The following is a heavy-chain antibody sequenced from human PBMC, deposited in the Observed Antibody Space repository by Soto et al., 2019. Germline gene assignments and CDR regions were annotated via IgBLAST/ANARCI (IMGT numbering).Heavy chain of an antibody. V-gene: IGHV3-21*01. CDR1: GFTFSSYS. CDR3: ARDQVYYDILTGYRTPFDY. D-gene: IGHD3-9*01. Sequence: GGSLRLSCAASGFTFSSYSMNWVRQAPGKGLEWVSSISSSSYIYYADSVKGRFTISRDNAKNSLYLQMNSLRAEDTAVYYCARDQVYYDILTGYRTPFDYWGQGTLVTVSS. CDR2: ISSSSYI. J-gene: IGHJ4*02.